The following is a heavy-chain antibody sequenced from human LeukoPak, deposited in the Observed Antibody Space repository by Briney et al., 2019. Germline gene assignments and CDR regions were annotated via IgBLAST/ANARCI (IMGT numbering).Heavy chain of an antibody. CDR3: ARLVAVAGYAFDI. J-gene: IGHJ3*02. Sequence: SETLSLTCSVSGASVGSYYWSWIRQPPGKGLEWIGHIHTSGSTNYNPSLKSRVTIAVDTSKNQFSLKLSSVTAADTAMYYCARLVAVAGYAFDIWGQGTMVIVSS. D-gene: IGHD6-19*01. CDR2: IHTSGST. CDR1: GASVGSYY. V-gene: IGHV4-4*09.